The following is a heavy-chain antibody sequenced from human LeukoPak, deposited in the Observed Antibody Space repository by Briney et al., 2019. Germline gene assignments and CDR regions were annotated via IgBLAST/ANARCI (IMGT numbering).Heavy chain of an antibody. Sequence: GGSLRLSCAASGSTFSLYSMTWVRQAPGKGLEWVANIAPDGSTQNYVDSLEGRFTISRDNPKNSLYLQMHSLRAEDAAVYYCARVIGGAIDHWGQGTLVTVSS. D-gene: IGHD1-26*01. CDR2: IAPDGSTQ. CDR3: ARVIGGAIDH. J-gene: IGHJ4*02. CDR1: GSTFSLYS. V-gene: IGHV3-7*01.